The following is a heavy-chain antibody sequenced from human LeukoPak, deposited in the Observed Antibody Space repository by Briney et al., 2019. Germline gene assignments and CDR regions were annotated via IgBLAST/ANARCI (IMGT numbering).Heavy chain of an antibody. CDR3: ARATNFYYYYGMDV. CDR1: GYTFTSYY. V-gene: IGHV1-46*01. Sequence: ASVNVSCKTSGYTFTSYYIHWVRQAPGQGLECMGIINPSSGATNYAQKFQGRVTVTRDTSTSTVYMELSSQRSEDTAVYYCARATNFYYYYGMDVWGQGTTVTVSS. D-gene: IGHD1-26*01. J-gene: IGHJ6*02. CDR2: INPSSGAT.